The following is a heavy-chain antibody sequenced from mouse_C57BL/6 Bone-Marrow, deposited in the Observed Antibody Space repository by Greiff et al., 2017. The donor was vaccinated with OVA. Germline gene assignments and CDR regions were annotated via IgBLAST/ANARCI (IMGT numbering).Heavy chain of an antibody. CDR1: GYAFSSSW. Sequence: VQLQESGPELVKPGASVKISCKASGYAFSSSWMNWVKQRPGKGLEWIGRIYPGDGDTNYNGKFKGKATLTADKSSSTAYMQLSSLTSEDSAVYFWAREGSGYVYWGQGTTLTVSS. CDR3: AREGSGYVY. V-gene: IGHV1-82*01. CDR2: IYPGDGDT. J-gene: IGHJ2*01. D-gene: IGHD3-2*02.